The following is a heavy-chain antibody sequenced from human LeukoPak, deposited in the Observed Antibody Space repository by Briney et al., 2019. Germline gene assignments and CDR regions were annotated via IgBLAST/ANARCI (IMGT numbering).Heavy chain of an antibody. V-gene: IGHV3-66*01. Sequence: GGSLRLSCAASGFTISANFMSWVRQAPGKGLEWVSVIYSGGRTDYADSVKGRFTISRDNSKNTLYLQMSGLRADDTAVYYCARERAIRSWFDPWGQGTLVTVSS. CDR2: IYSGGRT. J-gene: IGHJ5*02. CDR1: GFTISANF. CDR3: ARERAIRSWFDP.